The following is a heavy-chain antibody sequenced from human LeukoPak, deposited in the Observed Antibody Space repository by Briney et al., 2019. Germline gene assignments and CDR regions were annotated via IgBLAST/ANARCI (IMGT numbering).Heavy chain of an antibody. Sequence: ASVKVSCKASGYTFSDYEINWVRQATGQGLEGMGWVNPNSGNAGYAQKFQGRVTMTRNTSISTAYMELSSLRSEDTAVYSCARALAWGGSSYSYYYMDVWDKGTTVTVSS. D-gene: IGHD1-26*01. V-gene: IGHV1-8*01. CDR3: ARALAWGGSSYSYYYMDV. J-gene: IGHJ6*03. CDR1: GYTFSDYE. CDR2: VNPNSGNA.